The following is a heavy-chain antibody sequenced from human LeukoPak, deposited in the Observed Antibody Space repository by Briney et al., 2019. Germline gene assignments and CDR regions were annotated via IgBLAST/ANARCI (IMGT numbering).Heavy chain of an antibody. CDR1: GGSISSYY. J-gene: IGHJ4*02. V-gene: IGHV4-59*12. CDR3: ARDFSDY. D-gene: IGHD3-3*01. Sequence: SETLSLTCTVSGGSISSYYWSWIRQPPGKGLEWIGYIYYSGSTNYNPSLKSRVTISVDTSKNQFSLKLSSVTAADTAVYYCARDFSDYWGQGTLVTVSS. CDR2: IYYSGST.